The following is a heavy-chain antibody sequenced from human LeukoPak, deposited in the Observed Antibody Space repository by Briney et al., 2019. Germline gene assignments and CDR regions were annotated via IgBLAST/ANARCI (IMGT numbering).Heavy chain of an antibody. D-gene: IGHD3-10*01. CDR2: ISSSSSYI. CDR1: GFTFSSYS. J-gene: IGHJ4*02. V-gene: IGHV3-21*01. Sequence: WGSLRLSCAASGFTFSSYSRNWVRQAPGKGLEWVSSISSSSSYIYYADSGKGRFTIFRDNAKNSLYLQMNRLRAEGTAVYYCARGKKGVYYGSGSQTIFDYSGQGTLVTVSS. CDR3: ARGKKGVYYGSGSQTIFDY.